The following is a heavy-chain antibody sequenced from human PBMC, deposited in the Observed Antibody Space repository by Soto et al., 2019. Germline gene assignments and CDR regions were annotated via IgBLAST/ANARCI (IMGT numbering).Heavy chain of an antibody. Sequence: QVQLVESGGGVVQPGRSLRLSCAASEFTFSSYGMQWVRQAPGKGLEWVAVIWYDGSNKYYSDSVKGRFTISRDNSKNTLYLQMNSLRADDTAVYYCARESGSSGWYAEYFQHWGQGTLVTVSS. CDR1: EFTFSSYG. CDR3: ARESGSSGWYAEYFQH. CDR2: IWYDGSNK. D-gene: IGHD6-19*01. J-gene: IGHJ1*01. V-gene: IGHV3-33*01.